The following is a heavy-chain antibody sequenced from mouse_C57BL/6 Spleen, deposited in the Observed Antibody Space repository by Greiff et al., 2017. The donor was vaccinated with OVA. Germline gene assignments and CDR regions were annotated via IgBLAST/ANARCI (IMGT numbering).Heavy chain of an antibody. CDR3: ARSSDCYYFDY. CDR1: GYTFTSYW. CDR2: IDPSDSET. J-gene: IGHJ2*01. D-gene: IGHD6-1*01. Sequence: QVQLKQPGAELVRPGSSVKLSCKASGYTFTSYWMHWVKQRPIQGLEWIGNIDPSDSETHYNQKFKDKATLTVDKSSSTAYMQLSSLTSEDSAVYYCARSSDCYYFDYWGKGTTLTVSS. V-gene: IGHV1-52*01.